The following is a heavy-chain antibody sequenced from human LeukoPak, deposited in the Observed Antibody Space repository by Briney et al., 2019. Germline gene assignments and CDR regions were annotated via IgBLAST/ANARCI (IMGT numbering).Heavy chain of an antibody. D-gene: IGHD4-23*01. V-gene: IGHV4-59*12. CDR2: IYYSGST. Sequence: SETLSLTCIVSGGSISSYYWSWIRQPPGKGLEWIGYIYYSGSTNYNPSLKSRVTISVDTSKNQFSLKLSSVTAADTAVYYCARDLRTTVVASRGLDYWGQGTLVTVSS. CDR3: ARDLRTTVVASRGLDY. CDR1: GGSISSYY. J-gene: IGHJ4*02.